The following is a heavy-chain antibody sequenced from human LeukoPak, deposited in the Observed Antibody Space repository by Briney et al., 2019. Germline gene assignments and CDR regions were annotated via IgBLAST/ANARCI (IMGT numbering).Heavy chain of an antibody. CDR2: IKQDGSEK. D-gene: IGHD4-11*01. CDR3: ARDYRVLTTGIGY. V-gene: IGHV3-7*01. CDR1: GFAFSSHA. Sequence: GGSLRLSCAASGFAFSSHAMTWVRQAPGKGLEWVANIKQDGSEKYYVDSVKGRFTISRDNAKNSLYLQMNSLRAEDTAVYYCARDYRVLTTGIGYWGQGTLVTVSS. J-gene: IGHJ4*02.